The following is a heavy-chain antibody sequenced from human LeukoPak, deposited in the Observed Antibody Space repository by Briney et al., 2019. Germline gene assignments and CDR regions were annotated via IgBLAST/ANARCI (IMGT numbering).Heavy chain of an antibody. CDR3: ARDFVGCSSNSCYRWFDP. J-gene: IGHJ5*02. V-gene: IGHV3-21*01. CDR1: GFTFSSYS. D-gene: IGHD2-2*02. CDR2: ISGSGDYI. Sequence: GGSLRLSCAASGFTFSSYSMNWVRQAPGKGLEWVSSISGSGDYIYYADSVKGRFTLSRDNAKNSLYLQMSSLRAEDTAIYYCARDFVGCSSNSCYRWFDPWGQGTLVTVSS.